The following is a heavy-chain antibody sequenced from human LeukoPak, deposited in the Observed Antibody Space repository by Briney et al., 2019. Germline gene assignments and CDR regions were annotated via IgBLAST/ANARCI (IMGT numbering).Heavy chain of an antibody. CDR3: ARSLSIAAAGTWFDP. J-gene: IGHJ5*02. CDR2: IYYSGST. Sequence: SETLSLTCTVSGGSISSYYWSWIRQPPGKGLEWIGYIYYSGSTNYNPSLKSRVTISVDTSKNQFSLKLSSVTAADTAVYYCARSLSIAAAGTWFDPWGQGTLSPSPQ. D-gene: IGHD6-13*01. CDR1: GGSISSYY. V-gene: IGHV4-59*08.